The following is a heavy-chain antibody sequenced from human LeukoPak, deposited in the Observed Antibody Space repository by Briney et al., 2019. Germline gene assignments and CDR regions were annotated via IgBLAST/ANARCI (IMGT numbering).Heavy chain of an antibody. CDR2: ITSNGGST. J-gene: IGHJ4*02. CDR3: VKIGRGVTYSY. Sequence: GGSLRLSCSASGFTFSTYAMHWVRQAPGKGLEYVSAITSNGGSTYYADSVKGRFTISRDNSKNTVYLQMSSLRAEDTALYYCVKIGRGVTYSYWGQGTLVTVSS. CDR1: GFTFSTYA. D-gene: IGHD3-10*01. V-gene: IGHV3-64D*06.